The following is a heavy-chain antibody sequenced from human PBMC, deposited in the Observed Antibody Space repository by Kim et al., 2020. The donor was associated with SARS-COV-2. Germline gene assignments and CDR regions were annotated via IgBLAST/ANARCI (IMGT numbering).Heavy chain of an antibody. J-gene: IGHJ4*02. CDR2: INRDGSVR. D-gene: IGHD2-2*01. V-gene: IGHV3-7*05. Sequence: GGSLRLSCAASGFSIGSEWMSWVRQAPGKGPEWVANINRDGSVRNYGESVRGRFSISRDDAENSLYLQMNSLRAEDTAVYYCAREPYAESSWGQGTLVIV. CDR1: GFSIGSEW. CDR3: AREPYAESS.